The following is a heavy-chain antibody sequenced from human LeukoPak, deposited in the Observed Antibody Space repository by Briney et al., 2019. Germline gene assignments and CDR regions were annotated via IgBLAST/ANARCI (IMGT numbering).Heavy chain of an antibody. D-gene: IGHD1-26*01. CDR1: GGSISSGGYY. J-gene: IGHJ4*02. V-gene: IGHV4-31*03. CDR3: ARDYSGGGYFDY. CDR2: IYYSGST. Sequence: SETLSLTCTVSGGSISSGGYYWSWIRQHPGKGLEWIGYIYYSGSTYYNPSLKSRVTISVDTSKNQFSLKLSSVTAADTAVYYCARDYSGGGYFDYWGQGTLVTVSS.